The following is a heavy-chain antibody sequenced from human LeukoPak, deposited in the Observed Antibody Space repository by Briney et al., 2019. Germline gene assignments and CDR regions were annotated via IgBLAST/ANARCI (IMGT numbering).Heavy chain of an antibody. CDR1: GFTVSSNY. CDR3: AREAMLDAFDI. CDR2: IYSGDST. Sequence: GGSLRLSCAASGFTVSSNYMNWVRQAPGKGLEWVSVIYSGDSTNYADSVKGRFTISRDNSKNTLYLQMNSLRVEDTAVYYCAREAMLDAFDIWGQGTMVTVSS. J-gene: IGHJ3*02. D-gene: IGHD3-10*02. V-gene: IGHV3-66*01.